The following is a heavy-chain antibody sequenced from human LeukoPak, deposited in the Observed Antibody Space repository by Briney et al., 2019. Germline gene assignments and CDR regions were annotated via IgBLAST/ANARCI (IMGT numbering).Heavy chain of an antibody. D-gene: IGHD4-11*01. J-gene: IGHJ4*02. CDR1: GFTFSSYG. CDR3: AKSLRFEDYTNLPFDY. V-gene: IGHV3-23*01. Sequence: PGGSLRLSCAASGFTFSSYGVNWVRQAPGKGLEWVSAISGTRGTTYYADSVKGRFSISRDNSKNTLYMEMNSLGTEDTAVYYCAKSLRFEDYTNLPFDYWGQGTLVTVSS. CDR2: ISGTRGTT.